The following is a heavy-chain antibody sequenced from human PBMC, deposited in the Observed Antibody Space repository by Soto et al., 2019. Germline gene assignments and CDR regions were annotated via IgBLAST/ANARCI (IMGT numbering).Heavy chain of an antibody. CDR2: INPSGGST. Sequence: QVQLVQSGAEVKKPGASVKVSCKTSGYTFTSYYIHWVRQAPGQGLEWMAMINPSGGSTSSAEKFQGRVTMTSDTSTSTVYMEMSSLRPDDTAVYYCARDPGGYGMDVW. V-gene: IGHV1-46*03. D-gene: IGHD2-15*01. J-gene: IGHJ6*01. CDR1: GYTFTSYY. CDR3: ARDPGGYGMDV.